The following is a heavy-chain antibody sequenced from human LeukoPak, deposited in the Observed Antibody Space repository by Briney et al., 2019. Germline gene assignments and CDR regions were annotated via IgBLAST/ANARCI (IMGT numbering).Heavy chain of an antibody. CDR2: INWNGGST. J-gene: IGHJ6*03. CDR3: ARSYCSGGSCYFGYMDV. Sequence: GGSLRLSCAASGFTFDDYGMSWVRQAPGKGLEWVSGINWNGGSTGYADSVKGRFTISRDNAKNSLYLQMNSLRAEDTALYYCARSYCSGGSCYFGYMDVWGKGTAVTVSS. V-gene: IGHV3-20*04. CDR1: GFTFDDYG. D-gene: IGHD2-15*01.